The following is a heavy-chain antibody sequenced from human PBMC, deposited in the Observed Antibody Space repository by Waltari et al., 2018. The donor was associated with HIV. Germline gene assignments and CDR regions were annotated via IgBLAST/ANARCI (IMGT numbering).Heavy chain of an antibody. CDR3: ARHTRFVRYYGMDV. J-gene: IGHJ6*02. D-gene: IGHD3-3*01. CDR2: IYYSGST. CDR1: GGSISSYY. Sequence: QVQLQESGPGLVKPSETLSLTCTVSGGSISSYYWSWIRQPPGKGLEWIGYIYYSGSTNYNPSLKSRVTISVDTSKNQFSLKLSSVTAADTAVYYCARHTRFVRYYGMDVWGQGTTVTVSS. V-gene: IGHV4-59*08.